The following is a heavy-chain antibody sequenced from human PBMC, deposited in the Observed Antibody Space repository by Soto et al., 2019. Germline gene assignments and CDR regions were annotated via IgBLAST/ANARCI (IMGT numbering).Heavy chain of an antibody. CDR3: TRGWETVGTTTPFAY. CDR2: IIPIFGTA. Sequence: QVQLVQSGAEVKKPGSSVKVSCKASGGTFSSYAISWVRQAPGQGLEWMGGIIPIFGTANYAQKFQGRVAITADKSTRTAHIELNSLRSEDTALYYCTRGWETVGTTTPFAYWGQGTLVTVSS. D-gene: IGHD1-26*01. V-gene: IGHV1-69*06. J-gene: IGHJ4*02. CDR1: GGTFSSYA.